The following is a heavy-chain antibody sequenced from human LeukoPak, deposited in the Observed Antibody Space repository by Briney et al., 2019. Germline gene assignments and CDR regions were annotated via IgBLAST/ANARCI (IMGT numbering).Heavy chain of an antibody. D-gene: IGHD3-10*01. J-gene: IGHJ4*02. CDR1: GYTFTGYY. CDR2: INPNSGGT. CDR3: ARATLGFTMVRGVIVY. Sequence: ASVKVSCKASGYTFTGYYMHWVRQAPGQGLEWMGWINPNSGGTNYAQKFQGRVTMTRDTSNSTAYMELSRLRSDDTAVYYCARATLGFTMVRGVIVYWGQGTLVTVSS. V-gene: IGHV1-2*02.